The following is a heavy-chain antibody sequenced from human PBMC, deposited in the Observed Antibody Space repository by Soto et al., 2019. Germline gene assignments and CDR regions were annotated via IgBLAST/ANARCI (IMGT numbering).Heavy chain of an antibody. Sequence: QVQLVQSGAEVKKPGASVKVSCKASGYTFTSYGISWVRQAPGQGLEWMGWISADNGNTNYAQKLQGKVTMTTDTATSTADMELRSLRSDDTAVYYCARDPGVGATLQFDYWGQGTLVTVSS. CDR3: ARDPGVGATLQFDY. V-gene: IGHV1-18*01. J-gene: IGHJ4*02. CDR2: ISADNGNT. CDR1: GYTFTSYG. D-gene: IGHD1-26*01.